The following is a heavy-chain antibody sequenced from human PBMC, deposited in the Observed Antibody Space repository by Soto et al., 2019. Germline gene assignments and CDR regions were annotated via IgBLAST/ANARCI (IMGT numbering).Heavy chain of an antibody. CDR1: GGTFSSYA. CDR3: ERASPSGTVTTYYYYGMAV. Sequence: QVQLVQSGAEVKKPGSSVKVSCKASGGTFSSYAISWVRQAPGQGLEWMGGIIPIFGTANYAQKFQGRVTTTASEPTSPAYMELSGLRTEHTAVYCCERASPSGTVTTYYYYGMAVWGQGTTVTVSS. D-gene: IGHD4-17*01. CDR2: IIPIFGTA. J-gene: IGHJ6*02. V-gene: IGHV1-69*01.